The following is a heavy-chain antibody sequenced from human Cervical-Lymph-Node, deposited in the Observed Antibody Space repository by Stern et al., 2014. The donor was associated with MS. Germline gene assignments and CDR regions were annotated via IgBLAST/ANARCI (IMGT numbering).Heavy chain of an antibody. CDR2: IIPMLGTA. J-gene: IGHJ6*02. CDR3: ASSVGELTPEAV. D-gene: IGHD3-10*01. V-gene: IGHV1-69*01. Sequence: QVQLVQSGAEVKKPGSSVRVSCKTSGGTFSSYAISWVRQAPGQGLEWMGGIIPMLGTANYAQKFQGRVTITADDSTSTAYMEVSSLRSEDTAVYYCASSVGELTPEAVWGQGTTVTVFS. CDR1: GGTFSSYA.